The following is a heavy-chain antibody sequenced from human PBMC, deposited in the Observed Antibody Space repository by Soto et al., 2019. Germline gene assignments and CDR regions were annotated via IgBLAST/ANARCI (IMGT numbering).Heavy chain of an antibody. CDR1: GYSFTSYW. V-gene: IGHV5-10-1*01. D-gene: IGHD6-6*01. CDR3: ARLSGGAARSYYYYGMDV. Sequence: GESLKISCKGSGYSFTSYWISWVRQMPGKGLEWMGRIDPSDSYTNYSPSFQGHVTISADKSISTAYLQWSSLKASDTAMYYCARLSGGAARSYYYYGMDVWGQGTTGTVSS. J-gene: IGHJ6*02. CDR2: IDPSDSYT.